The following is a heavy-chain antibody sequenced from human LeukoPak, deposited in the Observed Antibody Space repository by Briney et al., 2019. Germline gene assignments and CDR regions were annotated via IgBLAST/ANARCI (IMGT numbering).Heavy chain of an antibody. V-gene: IGHV1-69*05. J-gene: IGHJ4*02. D-gene: IGHD3-22*01. CDR2: IIPIFGTA. CDR1: GGTFSSYA. Sequence: SVKVSCKASGGTFSSYAISWVRQAPGQGLEWMGGIIPIFGTANYAQKFQGRVTITTDESTSTAYMELSSLRSEDTAVYYCASSLPYDSSGRFDDWGQGTLVTVPS. CDR3: ASSLPYDSSGRFDD.